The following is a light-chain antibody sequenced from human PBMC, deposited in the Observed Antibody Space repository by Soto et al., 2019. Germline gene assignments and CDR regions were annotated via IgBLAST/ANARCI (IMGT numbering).Light chain of an antibody. CDR3: CSYAGRYFVF. Sequence: QSALTQPASVSGSPGQSITISCTGTSRDVGGYNYVSWHQQHPGKAPKVIITEVSNRPSGVSNRFSGSKSGNTASLTISGLQAEDDADYYCCSYAGRYFVFFGGGTKLTVL. V-gene: IGLV2-14*01. J-gene: IGLJ2*01. CDR2: EVS. CDR1: SRDVGGYNY.